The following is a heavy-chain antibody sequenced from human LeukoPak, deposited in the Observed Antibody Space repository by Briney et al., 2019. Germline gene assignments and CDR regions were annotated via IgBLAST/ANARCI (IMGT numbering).Heavy chain of an antibody. CDR3: ARHREYSSSWYDN. V-gene: IGHV4-39*01. CDR1: GGSISSSSYY. J-gene: IGHJ5*02. D-gene: IGHD6-13*01. CDR2: VYYSGST. Sequence: SETLSLTCTVSGGSISSSSYYWGGIRQPPGKGLVWIESVYYSGSTYFNPSLKTRVTISVDTSKNQFSLKLSSVTAADTAVYYCARHREYSSSWYDNWGQGTLVTVSS.